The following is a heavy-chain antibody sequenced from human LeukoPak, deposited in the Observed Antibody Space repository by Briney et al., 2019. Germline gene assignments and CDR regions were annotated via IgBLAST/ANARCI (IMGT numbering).Heavy chain of an antibody. Sequence: GGSLRLSCAASGFTVGSNYMTWVGQAPGKGLEWVSVIYSGGNTHYADSVKGRFTISRDSSMSTLYLQMNSLRTEGTAVYYCARDSTSSNHDYWGQATLVTVSS. V-gene: IGHV3-53*01. J-gene: IGHJ4*02. CDR2: IYSGGNT. CDR1: GFTVGSNY. CDR3: ARDSTSSNHDY. D-gene: IGHD1-14*01.